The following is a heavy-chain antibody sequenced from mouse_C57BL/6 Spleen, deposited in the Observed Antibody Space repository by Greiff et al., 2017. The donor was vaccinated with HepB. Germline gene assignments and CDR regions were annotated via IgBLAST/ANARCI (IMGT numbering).Heavy chain of an antibody. D-gene: IGHD3-2*02. CDR1: GFTFSSYG. J-gene: IGHJ3*01. CDR3: AIRGSSGWFAY. Sequence: EVMLVESGGDLVKPGGSLKLSCAASGFTFSSYGMSWVRQTPDKRLEWVATISSGGSYTYYPDSVKGRFTISRDNAKNTLYLQMSSLKSEDTAMYYCAIRGSSGWFAYWGQGTLVTVSA. V-gene: IGHV5-6*02. CDR2: ISSGGSYT.